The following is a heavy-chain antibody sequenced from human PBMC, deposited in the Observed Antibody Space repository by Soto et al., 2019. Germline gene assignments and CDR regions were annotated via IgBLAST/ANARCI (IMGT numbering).Heavy chain of an antibody. Sequence: QLQLQESGPGLVKPSETLSLTCTVSGGSISSSSYYWGWIRQPPGKGLEWIGSIYYSGSTYYNPSLKSRVTISVDTSKNQFSLKLSSVTAADTAVYYCARPQYYDFWSGYYTAFDIWGQGTMVTVSS. CDR3: ARPQYYDFWSGYYTAFDI. J-gene: IGHJ3*02. D-gene: IGHD3-3*01. CDR1: GGSISSSSYY. V-gene: IGHV4-39*01. CDR2: IYYSGST.